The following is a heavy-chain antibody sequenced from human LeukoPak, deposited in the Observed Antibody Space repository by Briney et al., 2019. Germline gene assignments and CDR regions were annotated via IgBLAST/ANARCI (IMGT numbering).Heavy chain of an antibody. D-gene: IGHD6-13*01. V-gene: IGHV3-21*01. CDR2: ISSSSSYI. Sequence: GGSLRLSCAASGFTFSSYSMNWVRQAPGKGLEWVSSISSSSSYIYYADSVKGRFTISRDNAKYSLYLQMNSLRAEDTAVYYCARDKGSSSSWYEWYWFDPWGQGTRVTVSS. CDR3: ARDKGSSSSWYEWYWFDP. J-gene: IGHJ5*02. CDR1: GFTFSSYS.